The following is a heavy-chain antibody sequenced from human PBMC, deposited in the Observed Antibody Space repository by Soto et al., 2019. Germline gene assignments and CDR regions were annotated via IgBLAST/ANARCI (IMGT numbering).Heavy chain of an antibody. Sequence: VASVKVSCKASGYTFTSYGISWVRQAPGQGLEWMGWISAYNGNTNYAQKLQGRVTMTTDTSTSTAYMELRSLRSDDTAVYYCARVSGYSYGYHWFDPWGQGTLVTVSS. V-gene: IGHV1-18*01. J-gene: IGHJ5*02. CDR3: ARVSGYSYGYHWFDP. CDR2: ISAYNGNT. D-gene: IGHD5-18*01. CDR1: GYTFTSYG.